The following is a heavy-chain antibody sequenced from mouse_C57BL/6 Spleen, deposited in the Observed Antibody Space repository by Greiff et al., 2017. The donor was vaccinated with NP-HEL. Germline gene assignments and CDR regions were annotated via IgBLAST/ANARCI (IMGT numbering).Heavy chain of an antibody. CDR2: IHPNSGST. D-gene: IGHD1-1*01. CDR3: ARCYYGSSYVDWFAY. J-gene: IGHJ3*01. V-gene: IGHV1-64*01. CDR1: GYTFTSYW. Sequence: QVQLQQPGAELVKPGASVKLSCKASGYTFTSYWMHWVKQRPGQGLEWIGMIHPNSGSTNYNEKFKSKATLTVDKSSSTAYMQLSSLTSEDSAVYYCARCYYGSSYVDWFAYWGQGTLVTVSA.